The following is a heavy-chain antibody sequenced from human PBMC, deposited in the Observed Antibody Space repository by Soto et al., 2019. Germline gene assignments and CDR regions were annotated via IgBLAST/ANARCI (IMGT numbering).Heavy chain of an antibody. CDR2: ISGFNVNT. Sequence: QDQLVQSGAEVKKPGASVTVSCKASGYSFTNYGITWVRQAPGQGLEWMGWISGFNVNTHHAQKLQGRVTMTTDASTSTDYMELRSLRSDDTAVYYCARDRGVAPPVAGTTHYCYYMDVWGKGTTVTVSS. V-gene: IGHV1-18*01. CDR3: ARDRGVAPPVAGTTHYCYYMDV. J-gene: IGHJ6*03. D-gene: IGHD6-19*01. CDR1: GYSFTNYG.